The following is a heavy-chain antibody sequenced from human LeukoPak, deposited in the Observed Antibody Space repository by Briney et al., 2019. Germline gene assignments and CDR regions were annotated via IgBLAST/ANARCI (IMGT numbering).Heavy chain of an antibody. V-gene: IGHV4-59*08. D-gene: IGHD4-23*01. CDR1: GGSISSYY. CDR2: IYYSGST. Sequence: SETLSLTCTVSGGSISSYYWSWIRQPPGKGLEWIAYIYYSGSTNYNPSLKSRVTISVDTSKNQFSLKLSSVTAADTAVYYCATGGPRVGVDVWGQGTTVTVSS. J-gene: IGHJ6*02. CDR3: ATGGPRVGVDV.